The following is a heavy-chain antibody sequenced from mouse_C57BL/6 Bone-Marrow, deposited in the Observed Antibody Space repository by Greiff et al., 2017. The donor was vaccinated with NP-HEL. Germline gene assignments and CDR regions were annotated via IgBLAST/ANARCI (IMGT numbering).Heavy chain of an antibody. CDR1: GYTFTSYW. CDR2: IDPSDSET. V-gene: IGHV1-52*01. D-gene: IGHD2-2*01. Sequence: VQLQQPGAELVRPGSSVKLSCKASGYTFTSYWMHWVKQRPIQGLEWIGNIDPSDSETHYNQKFKDKATLTVDKSSSTAYMQLSSLTSEDSAVYYCARSEGYGAWFAYWGQGTLVTVSA. CDR3: ARSEGYGAWFAY. J-gene: IGHJ3*01.